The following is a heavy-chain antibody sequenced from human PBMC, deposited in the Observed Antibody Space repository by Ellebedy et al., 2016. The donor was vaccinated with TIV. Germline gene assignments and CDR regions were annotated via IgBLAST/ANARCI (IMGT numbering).Heavy chain of an antibody. J-gene: IGHJ1*01. CDR3: AKMRPEPD. CDR1: GYTFTSYY. Sequence: AASVKVSCKASGYTFTSYYIHWVRQAPGQGLEWMGTINPSGNITSYAQNFQGRVTMTRDTSTSTVYMEVSSLRSADTAVYYCAKMRPEPDWGQGTLVTVSS. V-gene: IGHV1-46*01. CDR2: INPSGNIT. D-gene: IGHD1-14*01.